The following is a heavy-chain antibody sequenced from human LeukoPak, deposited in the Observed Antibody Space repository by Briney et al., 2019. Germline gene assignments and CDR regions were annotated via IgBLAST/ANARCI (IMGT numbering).Heavy chain of an antibody. J-gene: IGHJ4*02. CDR1: GYSFTSYW. Sequence: GESLKISCKGSGYSFTSYWIGWVRQMPGKGLEWMGIIYPGDSDTRYSPSFQGQVTISADKSISTAYLQWSSLKASDTAMYYCARSKQYRSRTSCSPFDFWGQGTLVTVSS. D-gene: IGHD2-2*01. V-gene: IGHV5-51*01. CDR2: IYPGDSDT. CDR3: ARSKQYRSRTSCSPFDF.